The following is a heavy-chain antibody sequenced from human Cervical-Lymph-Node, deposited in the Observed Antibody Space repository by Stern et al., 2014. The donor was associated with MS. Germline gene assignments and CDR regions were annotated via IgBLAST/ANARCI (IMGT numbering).Heavy chain of an antibody. CDR2: MNPNSGDT. V-gene: IGHV1-8*01. CDR3: ASSTSSAHYYYYAMDV. CDR1: GYTFTSYD. J-gene: IGHJ6*02. D-gene: IGHD6-19*01. Sequence: QVQLVESGAEVKKPGASVKVSCKASGYTFTSYDIHWVRQATGQGLEWMGWMNPNSGDTGYPQKFQGRVTMSRNTSISTAYMELSSLRSEDTAVYYCASSTSSAHYYYYAMDVWGQGTTVAVSS.